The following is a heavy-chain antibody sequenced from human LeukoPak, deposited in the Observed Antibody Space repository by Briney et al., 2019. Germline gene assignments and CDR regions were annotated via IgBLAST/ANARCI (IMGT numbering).Heavy chain of an antibody. CDR2: INPNSGGT. D-gene: IGHD3-10*01. J-gene: IGHJ5*02. Sequence: ASVKVSCKASGYTFTGHYMHWVRQAPGQGLEWMGWINPNSGGTTYAQNFQGRVTMTRDTSINTAYMELSRLRSDDTAVYYCAREGEDSEDTNWFDPWGQGTLVTVSS. CDR1: GYTFTGHY. CDR3: AREGEDSEDTNWFDP. V-gene: IGHV1-2*02.